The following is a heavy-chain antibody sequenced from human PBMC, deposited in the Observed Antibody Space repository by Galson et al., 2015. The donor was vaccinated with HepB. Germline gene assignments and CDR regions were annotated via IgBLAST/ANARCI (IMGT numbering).Heavy chain of an antibody. CDR2: IDPSDSYT. V-gene: IGHV5-10-1*01. Sequence: SGAEVKKPGESLRISCKGSGYSFTSYWISWVRQMPGKGLEWMGRIDPSDSYTNYSPSFQGHVTISADKSISTAYLQWSSLKASDTAMYYCARHSVHSSSWYTLGYWGQGTLVTVSS. J-gene: IGHJ4*02. CDR3: ARHSVHSSSWYTLGY. D-gene: IGHD6-13*01. CDR1: GYSFTSYW.